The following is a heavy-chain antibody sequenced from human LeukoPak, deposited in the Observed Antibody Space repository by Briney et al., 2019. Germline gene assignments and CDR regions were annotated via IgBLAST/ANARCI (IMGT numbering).Heavy chain of an antibody. CDR3: ARSCRILDIVATIRARLGGNGFDI. D-gene: IGHD5-12*01. Sequence: SETLSLTCAVYGGSFSGYYWSWIRQPPGKGLEWIGEINHSGSTNYNPSLKSRVTISVDTSKNQFSLKLSSVAAADKAVYYCARSCRILDIVATIRARLGGNGFDIWGQGTMVTVSS. CDR2: INHSGST. V-gene: IGHV4-34*01. CDR1: GGSFSGYY. J-gene: IGHJ3*02.